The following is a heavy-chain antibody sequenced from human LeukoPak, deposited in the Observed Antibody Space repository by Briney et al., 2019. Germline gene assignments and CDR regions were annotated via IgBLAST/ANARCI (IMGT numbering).Heavy chain of an antibody. J-gene: IGHJ4*02. D-gene: IGHD5-24*01. V-gene: IGHV5-51*01. CDR3: ARRGRDGCKWGWYFDY. CDR1: GYSFTSYW. CDR2: IYPGDSDT. Sequence: GESLKISCKGSGYSFTSYWIGWVRQMPGKGLEWMGIIYPGDSDTRYSPSFQGQVTISADKSISTAYLQWSSLKASDTAMYYCARRGRDGCKWGWYFDYWGQGTLVTVSS.